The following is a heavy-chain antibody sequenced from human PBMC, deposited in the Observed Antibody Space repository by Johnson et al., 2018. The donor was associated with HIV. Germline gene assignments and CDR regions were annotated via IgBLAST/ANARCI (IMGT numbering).Heavy chain of an antibody. D-gene: IGHD5-24*01. V-gene: IGHV3-20*04. Sequence: VQLVESGGGVVQPGRSLRLSCAASGFTFSIYGMNWVRQAPGKGLEWVSGINLNGGSTGYADSVKGRFTISRDNAKNTLYLQVTSLRTEDTAMYYCARACRDGYTCDVYDIWGQGTMVTVSS. CDR2: INLNGGST. CDR3: ARACRDGYTCDVYDI. J-gene: IGHJ3*02. CDR1: GFTFSIYG.